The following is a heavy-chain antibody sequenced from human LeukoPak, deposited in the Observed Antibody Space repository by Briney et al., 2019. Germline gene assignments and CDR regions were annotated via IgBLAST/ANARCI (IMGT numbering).Heavy chain of an antibody. J-gene: IGHJ4*02. Sequence: GASVKVSCKASGYTFTSYAMHWVRQAPGQRLEWMGWINAGNGNTKYSQKFQDRVTITRDTSASTAYMELSSLRSEDTAVYYCAAGYCSGGSCYSFDYWAREPWSPSPQ. D-gene: IGHD2-15*01. CDR1: GYTFTSYA. CDR2: INAGNGNT. V-gene: IGHV1-3*01. CDR3: AAGYCSGGSCYSFDY.